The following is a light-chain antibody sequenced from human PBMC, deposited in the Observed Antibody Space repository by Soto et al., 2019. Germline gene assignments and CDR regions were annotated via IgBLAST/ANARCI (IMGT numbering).Light chain of an antibody. Sequence: RVMTQSPGTLSVSPGERVTLSCRASQAISSNLAWYQQKPGQAPRLLIFDASTRATGIPARFSGSGSGTEFTLTISSLQSEDFAVYYCQQANDWPPTFGQGTRV. CDR1: QAISSN. CDR2: DAS. J-gene: IGKJ1*01. CDR3: QQANDWPPT. V-gene: IGKV3-15*01.